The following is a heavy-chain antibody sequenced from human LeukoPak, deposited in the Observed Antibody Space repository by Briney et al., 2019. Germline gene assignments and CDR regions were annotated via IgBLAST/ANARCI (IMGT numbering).Heavy chain of an antibody. J-gene: IGHJ5*02. CDR1: GFTVSSDY. CDR3: ARNWFDP. CDR2: IYSGGST. V-gene: IGHV3-53*05. Sequence: RTGGSLRLSCAASGFTVSSDYMSWVRQAPGKGLEWVSVIYSGGSTYYADSVKGRFTISRDKSKNTVYPQMNSLRFEDTAMYYCARNWFDPWGQGTLVTVSS.